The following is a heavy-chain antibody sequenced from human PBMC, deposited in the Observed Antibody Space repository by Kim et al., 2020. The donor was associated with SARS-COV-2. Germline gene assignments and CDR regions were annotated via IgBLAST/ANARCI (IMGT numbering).Heavy chain of an antibody. D-gene: IGHD2-15*01. CDR3: AKDRVVVGVATADY. V-gene: IGHV3-23*01. Sequence: GGSLRLSCAASGFTFSSYAMSWVRQAPGKGLEWVSAISGSGGSTYYADSVKGRFTISRDNSKNTLYLQMNSLRAENTAVYYCAKDRVVVGVATADYWGQGTLVSVSS. CDR1: GFTFSSYA. J-gene: IGHJ4*02. CDR2: ISGSGGST.